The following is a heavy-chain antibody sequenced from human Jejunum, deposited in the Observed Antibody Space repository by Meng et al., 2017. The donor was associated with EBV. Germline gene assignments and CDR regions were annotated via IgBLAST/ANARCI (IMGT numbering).Heavy chain of an antibody. D-gene: IGHD1-26*01. CDR1: GFTFSGYA. V-gene: IGHV3-30*18. J-gene: IGHJ4*02. Sequence: QVQLVEAGGGVVEPGRALRLCCAAYGFTFSGYAMHWVRQAPGKGVEWVAGISDDGSNEYYVDSVKGRFTISRDNSKNSLYLQMNTLRAEDTAVYYCAKDEGYSGSYWADHWGQGTLVTVSS. CDR3: AKDEGYSGSYWADH. CDR2: ISDDGSNE.